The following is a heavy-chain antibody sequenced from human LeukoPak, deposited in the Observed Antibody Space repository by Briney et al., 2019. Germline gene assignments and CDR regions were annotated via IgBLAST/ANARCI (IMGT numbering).Heavy chain of an antibody. CDR2: ISSSSSYI. Sequence: GGSLRLSCAASGFTFSSYSMNWVRQAPGKGLEWASSISSSSSYIYYADSVKGRFTISRDNAKNSLYLQMNSLRAEDTAVYYCASPSGVAAAGLDIWGQGTMVTVSS. CDR1: GFTFSSYS. D-gene: IGHD6-13*01. J-gene: IGHJ3*02. CDR3: ASPSGVAAAGLDI. V-gene: IGHV3-21*01.